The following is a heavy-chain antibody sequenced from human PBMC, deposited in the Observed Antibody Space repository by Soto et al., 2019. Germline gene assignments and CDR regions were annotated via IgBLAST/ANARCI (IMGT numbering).Heavy chain of an antibody. CDR2: IYYSGST. Sequence: SETLSLTCTVSGGSISSSSYYRGWIRQPPGKGLEWIGSIYYSGSTYYNPSLKSQVTISVDTSKNQFSLKLSSVTAADTAVYYCARLSDGQQLYQTGADYYYMDVWGKGTTVTAP. CDR3: ARLSDGQQLYQTGADYYYMDV. J-gene: IGHJ6*03. CDR1: GGSISSSSYY. D-gene: IGHD6-13*01. V-gene: IGHV4-39*01.